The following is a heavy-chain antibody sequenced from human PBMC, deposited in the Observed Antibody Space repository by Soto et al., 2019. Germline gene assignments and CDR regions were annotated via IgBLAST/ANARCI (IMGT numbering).Heavy chain of an antibody. Sequence: GGSLRLSCAASGFTFDDYAMHWVRQAPGKGLEWVSGISWNSGSIGYADSVKGRFTISRDKAKNSLYLQMNSLRAEDTALYYCAKDIGGSSPRYYYGMDVWGQGTTVTVSS. D-gene: IGHD1-26*01. CDR2: ISWNSGSI. V-gene: IGHV3-9*01. CDR3: AKDIGGSSPRYYYGMDV. J-gene: IGHJ6*02. CDR1: GFTFDDYA.